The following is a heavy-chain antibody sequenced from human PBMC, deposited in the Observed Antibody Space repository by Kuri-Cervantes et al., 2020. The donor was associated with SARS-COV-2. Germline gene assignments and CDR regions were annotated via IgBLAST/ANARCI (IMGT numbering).Heavy chain of an antibody. D-gene: IGHD1-26*01. J-gene: IGHJ4*02. Sequence: GESLKISCAASGFTFSSYGMNWVRQAPGKGLEWVAVISYDGSNKYYADSVKGRFTISRDNSKNTLYLQMNSLRAEDTAVYYCARSSSGSYSSFLDYWGQGTLVTVSS. CDR1: GFTFSSYG. CDR2: ISYDGSNK. CDR3: ARSSSGSYSSFLDY. V-gene: IGHV3-30*03.